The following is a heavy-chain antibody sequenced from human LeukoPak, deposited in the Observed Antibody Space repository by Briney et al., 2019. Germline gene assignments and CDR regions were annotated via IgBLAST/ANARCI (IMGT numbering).Heavy chain of an antibody. CDR2: ISAYNGNT. V-gene: IGHV1-18*01. J-gene: IGHJ6*03. CDR1: GYSFTSYG. Sequence: GASVKVSCKTSGYSFTSYGISWVRQAPGQGLEWMGWISAYNGNTNYAQKLLGRVTMTTDTSTSTAYMELRSLRSDDTAVYYCARDTIDGNDYGDYMCYYMDVWGKGTTVTVSS. D-gene: IGHD4-17*01. CDR3: ARDTIDGNDYGDYMCYYMDV.